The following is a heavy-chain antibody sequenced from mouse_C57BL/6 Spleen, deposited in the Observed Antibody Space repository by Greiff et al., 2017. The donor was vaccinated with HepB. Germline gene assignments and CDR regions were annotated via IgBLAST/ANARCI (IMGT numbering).Heavy chain of an antibody. V-gene: IGHV5-17*01. CDR2: ISSGSSTI. CDR1: GFTFSDYG. J-gene: IGHJ3*01. Sequence: EVQVVESGGGLVKPGGSLKLSCAASGFTFSDYGMHWVRQAPEKGLEWVAYISSGSSTIYYADTVKGRFTISRDNAKNTLFLQMTSLRSEDTAMYYCARGGYSPFAYWGQGTLVTVSA. CDR3: ARGGYSPFAY. D-gene: IGHD2-3*01.